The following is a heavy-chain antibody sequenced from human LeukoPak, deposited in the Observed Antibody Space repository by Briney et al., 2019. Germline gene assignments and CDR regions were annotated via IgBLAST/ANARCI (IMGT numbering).Heavy chain of an antibody. CDR1: GFTFSSYW. V-gene: IGHV3-7*03. Sequence: GGSLRLSCAASGFTFSSYWMNWVRQAPGKGLEWVANIKEDGSEKYYVDSVKGRFTISRDNAKNSVYLQMDSLRVEDTAVYYCARGMDVRGQGTTVTVSS. CDR2: IKEDGSEK. CDR3: ARGMDV. J-gene: IGHJ6*02.